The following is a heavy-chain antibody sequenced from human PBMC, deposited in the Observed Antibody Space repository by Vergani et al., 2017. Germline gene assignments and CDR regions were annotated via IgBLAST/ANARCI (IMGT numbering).Heavy chain of an antibody. CDR2: ISAYNGNT. CDR1: GYTFTDHY. Sequence: VQLVQSGAEVKKPGATMKISCKVSGYTFTDHYMHWVKQAPGKGLEWMGWISAYNGNTNYAQKLQGRVTMTTDTSTSTAYMELRSLRSDDTAVYYCAGGLDYYDSSSCPWDWFDPWGQGTLVTVSS. V-gene: IGHV1-18*04. J-gene: IGHJ5*02. CDR3: AGGLDYYDSSSCPWDWFDP. D-gene: IGHD3-22*01.